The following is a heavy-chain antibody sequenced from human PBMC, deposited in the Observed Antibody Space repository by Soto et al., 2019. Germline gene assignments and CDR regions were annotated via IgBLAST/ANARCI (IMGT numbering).Heavy chain of an antibody. CDR1: GGTFSSYA. CDR2: IIPIFGTA. CDR3: ARDPQADQLLWGNWFDP. J-gene: IGHJ5*02. D-gene: IGHD2-2*01. Sequence: ASVKVSCKASGGTFSSYAISWVRQAPGQGLEWMGGIIPIFGTANYAQKFQGRVTITADESTSTAYMELSSLRSEDTAVYYCARDPQADQLLWGNWFDPWGQGTLVTVSS. V-gene: IGHV1-69*13.